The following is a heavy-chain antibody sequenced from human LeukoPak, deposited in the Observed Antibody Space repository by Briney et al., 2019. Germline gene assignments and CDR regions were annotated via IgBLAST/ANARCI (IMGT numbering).Heavy chain of an antibody. CDR3: ARDMVRDLIGRYYYYGMDV. J-gene: IGHJ6*02. CDR1: GYTFTSYY. Sequence: ASVKVSCKASGYTFTSYYMHWVRQAPGQGLEWMGIINPSGGSTSYAQKFQGRVTMTRVTSTSTVYMELSSLRSEDTAVYYCARDMVRDLIGRYYYYGMDVWGQGTTVTVSS. V-gene: IGHV1-46*01. CDR2: INPSGGST. D-gene: IGHD3-10*01.